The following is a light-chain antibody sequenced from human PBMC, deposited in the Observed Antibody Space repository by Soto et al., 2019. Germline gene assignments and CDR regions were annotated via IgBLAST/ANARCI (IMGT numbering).Light chain of an antibody. J-gene: IGLJ2*01. CDR1: SGYSTYA. V-gene: IGLV4-69*01. Sequence: QLVLTQSPSASASLGASVKLTCTLSSGYSTYAIAWHQQQPEKGPRYLMKLNSDGSHNKGDGIPDRFSGSSSGAERYLTISSLQYEDEADYYCQTWDTGIRVFGGGTKLTVL. CDR2: LNSDGSH. CDR3: QTWDTGIRV.